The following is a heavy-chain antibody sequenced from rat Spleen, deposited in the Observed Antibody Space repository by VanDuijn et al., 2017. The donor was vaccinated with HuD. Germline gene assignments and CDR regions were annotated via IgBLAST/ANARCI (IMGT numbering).Heavy chain of an antibody. CDR2: INGAGST. J-gene: IGHJ1*01. D-gene: IGHD1-1*01. CDR1: GFSLTSNG. Sequence: VQLKESGPGLVQPSQTLSLTCTVSGFSLTSNGVSWVRQPPGNKLEWMGYINGAGSTNYNPSLKSRISITRDTSKNQFFLQVNSVTTEDTATYFCARWDYYSPRWYFDFWGPGTMVTVSS. CDR3: ARWDYYSPRWYFDF. V-gene: IGHV3-3*01.